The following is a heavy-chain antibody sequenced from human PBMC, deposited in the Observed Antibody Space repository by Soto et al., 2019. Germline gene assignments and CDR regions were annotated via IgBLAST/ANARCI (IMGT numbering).Heavy chain of an antibody. CDR2: ISTYNGNT. D-gene: IGHD2-2*01. J-gene: IGHJ6*02. Sequence: QVQLVQSGGEVKKPGASVKVSCKASGYSFTNYDISWVRQAPGQGLEWMGWISTYNGNTNYAQKFHGRVTMTRDTSTSTAYMELRSLSSDDTAVYYCARTSTSAYYHYGMDVWGQGTTVTVSS. CDR3: ARTSTSAYYHYGMDV. V-gene: IGHV1-18*01. CDR1: GYSFTNYD.